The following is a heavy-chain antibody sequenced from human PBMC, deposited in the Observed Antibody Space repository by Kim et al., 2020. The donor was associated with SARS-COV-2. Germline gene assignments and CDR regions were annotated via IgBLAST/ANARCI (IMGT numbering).Heavy chain of an antibody. CDR2: ISGSGGST. D-gene: IGHD3-3*01. CDR3: AKAGPYRRFLEWLYYTY. CDR1: GFTFSSYA. J-gene: IGHJ4*02. Sequence: GGSLRLSCAASGFTFSSYAMSWVRQAPGKGLEWVSAISGSGGSTYYADSVKGRFTISRDNSKNTLYLQMNSLRAEDTAVYYCAKAGPYRRFLEWLYYTYWGQGTLVTVSS. V-gene: IGHV3-23*01.